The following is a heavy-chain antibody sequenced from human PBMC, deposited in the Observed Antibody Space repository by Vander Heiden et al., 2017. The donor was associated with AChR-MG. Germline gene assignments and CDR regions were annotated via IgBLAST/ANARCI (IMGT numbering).Heavy chain of an antibody. CDR3: ARASYCGGECYSRGWFDP. CDR1: GFTFSSHG. V-gene: IGHV3-33*01. D-gene: IGHD2-21*01. J-gene: IGHJ5*02. CDR2: IWYDGSNK. Sequence: QVPRVESGGGVVQPGGPLRLPCPASGFTFSSHGRHWVRQAPGKGLEWVAVIWYDGSNKYYADSVKGRGTISRDNSKNTLYLQMNSLRDEDTGVYYCARASYCGGECYSRGWFDPWGQGNLVTVSS.